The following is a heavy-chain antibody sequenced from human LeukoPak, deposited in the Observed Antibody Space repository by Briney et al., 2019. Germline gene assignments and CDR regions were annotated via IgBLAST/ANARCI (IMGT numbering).Heavy chain of an antibody. J-gene: IGHJ3*02. Sequence: GASVKVSCKASGYTFTGHYMHWVRQAPGQGLEWMGWINPNSGGTNYAQKFQGRVTMTRDTSISTAYMELSRLRSDDTAVYYCASNRDWWTDAFDIWGQGTMVTVSS. CDR1: GYTFTGHY. D-gene: IGHD2-8*02. CDR3: ASNRDWWTDAFDI. V-gene: IGHV1-2*02. CDR2: INPNSGGT.